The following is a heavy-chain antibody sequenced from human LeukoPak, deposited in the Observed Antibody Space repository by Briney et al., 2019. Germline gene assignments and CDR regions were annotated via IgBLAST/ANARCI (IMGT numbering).Heavy chain of an antibody. CDR3: ARDPRLGMTTVNGDY. CDR2: INSDGSST. J-gene: IGHJ4*02. CDR1: GYTFTGYY. V-gene: IGHV3-74*01. D-gene: IGHD4-17*01. Sequence: SCKASGYTFTGYYMHWVRQAPGKGLVWVSRINSDGSSTSYADSVKGRFTISRDNAKNTLYLQMNSLRAEDTAVYYCARDPRLGMTTVNGDYWGQGTLVTVSS.